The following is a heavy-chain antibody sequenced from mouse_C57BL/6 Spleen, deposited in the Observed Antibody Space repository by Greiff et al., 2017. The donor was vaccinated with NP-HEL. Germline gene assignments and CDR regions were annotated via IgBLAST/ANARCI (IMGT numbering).Heavy chain of an antibody. J-gene: IGHJ1*03. CDR3: TRGGYYGSRRGVYFDV. CDR1: GYTFTSYW. V-gene: IGHV1-5*01. Sequence: EVQLQQSGTVLARPGASVKMSCKTSGYTFTSYWMHWVKQRPGQGLEWIGAIYPGNSDTSYNQKFKGKAKLTAVTSASTAYMELSSLTNEDSAVYYCTRGGYYGSRRGVYFDVRGTGTTVTVSS. CDR2: IYPGNSDT. D-gene: IGHD1-1*01.